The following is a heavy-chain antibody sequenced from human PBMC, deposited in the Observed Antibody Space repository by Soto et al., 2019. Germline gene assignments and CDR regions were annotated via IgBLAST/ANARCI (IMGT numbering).Heavy chain of an antibody. Sequence: EVQLLESGGGLVQPGGSLRLSCAASGFIFNNYALNWVRQAPGKGLEWVSGLSNSGGSTYYADSVKGRFTISRDNSKNTVFPQMNSLRAEDTAVYYCAKDLSLSGLCFDYWGQGTLVTVSS. J-gene: IGHJ4*02. D-gene: IGHD3-3*01. V-gene: IGHV3-23*01. CDR1: GFIFNNYA. CDR2: LSNSGGST. CDR3: AKDLSLSGLCFDY.